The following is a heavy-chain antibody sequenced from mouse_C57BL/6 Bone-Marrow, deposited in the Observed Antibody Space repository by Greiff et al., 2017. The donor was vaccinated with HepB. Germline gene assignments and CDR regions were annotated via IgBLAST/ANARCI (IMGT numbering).Heavy chain of an antibody. D-gene: IGHD1-1*01. CDR2: IDPETGGT. CDR3: TRGDYGSSYGYFDV. CDR1: GYTFTDYE. Sequence: QVQLQQSGAELVRPGASVTLSCKASGYTFTDYEMHWVKQTPVHGLEWIGAIDPETGGTAYNQKFKGKAILTADKSSSTAYMELRSLTYEDSAVYYCTRGDYGSSYGYFDVWGTGTTVTVSS. J-gene: IGHJ1*03. V-gene: IGHV1-15*01.